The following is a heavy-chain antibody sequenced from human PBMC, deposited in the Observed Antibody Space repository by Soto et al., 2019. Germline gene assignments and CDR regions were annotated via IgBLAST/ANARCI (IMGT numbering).Heavy chain of an antibody. CDR3: ETVTRGSNFGYYNF. CDR2: VWKDGSNR. J-gene: IGHJ4*02. D-gene: IGHD3-9*01. Sequence: GGSLRLSCAASGITFSDYGMHWVRQAPGKGLEWVAGVWKDGSNRYYVDSVKGRFTISRDNSKNTLYLQMNSLRDEDTAVYYCETVTRGSNFGYYNFWGQGTLVTVSS. V-gene: IGHV3-33*08. CDR1: GITFSDYG.